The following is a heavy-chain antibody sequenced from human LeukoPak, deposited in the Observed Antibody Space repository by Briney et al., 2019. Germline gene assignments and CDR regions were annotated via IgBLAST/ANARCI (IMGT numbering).Heavy chain of an antibody. D-gene: IGHD3-16*02. V-gene: IGHV3-15*01. CDR1: GFTFSNAW. Sequence: GGSLRHSCAASGFTFSNAWMSWVRQAPGKGLEWVGRIKSKTDGGTTDYAAPVKGRFTISRDDSKNTLYLQMNSLKTEDTAVYYCTTDLGYTSLFDYWGQGTLVTVSS. CDR3: TTDLGYTSLFDY. J-gene: IGHJ4*02. CDR2: IKSKTDGGTT.